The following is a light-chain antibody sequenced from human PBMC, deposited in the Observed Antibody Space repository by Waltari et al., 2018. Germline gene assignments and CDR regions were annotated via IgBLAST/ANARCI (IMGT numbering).Light chain of an antibody. V-gene: IGLV2-23*02. CDR1: RSDVGSYDL. CDR3: CSYAGSSTFT. CDR2: AVY. J-gene: IGLJ2*01. Sequence: QSALTQPASVSGSPGKSITLSCPGTRSDVGSYDLVSWYQQHPGKAPNLLIYAVYKRPSGVSNRFSGSKSGNTASLTISGLQAEDEADYYCCSYAGSSTFTFGGGTKLTVL.